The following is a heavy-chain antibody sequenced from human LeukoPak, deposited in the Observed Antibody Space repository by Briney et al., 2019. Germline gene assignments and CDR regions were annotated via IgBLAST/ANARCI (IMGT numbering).Heavy chain of an antibody. Sequence: ASVKVSCKASGYTFTSYDINWVRQATGQGLEWMGWMNPNSGNTGYAQKFQGRVTMTRDMSTSTVYMELSSLRSEDTAVYYCARDSQNQWFGEAHYYYYYMDVWGKGTTVTVSS. CDR2: MNPNSGNT. J-gene: IGHJ6*03. D-gene: IGHD3-10*01. V-gene: IGHV1-8*01. CDR1: GYTFTSYD. CDR3: ARDSQNQWFGEAHYYYYYMDV.